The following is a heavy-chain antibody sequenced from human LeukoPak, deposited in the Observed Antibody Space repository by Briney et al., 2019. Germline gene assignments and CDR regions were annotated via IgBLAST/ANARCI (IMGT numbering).Heavy chain of an antibody. CDR2: ISGSGGRA. D-gene: IGHD2-21*02. J-gene: IGHJ5*02. V-gene: IGHV3-23*01. CDR1: GFTFSSYA. Sequence: PGGSLRLSCAASGFTFSSYAMSWVRQAPGKGLEWVSSISGSGGRAYYADSVKGRFTISRDNSKNTLYLQMNSLRAEDTAVYYCAKDVCGGDCYGWFDPWGQGTLVTASS. CDR3: AKDVCGGDCYGWFDP.